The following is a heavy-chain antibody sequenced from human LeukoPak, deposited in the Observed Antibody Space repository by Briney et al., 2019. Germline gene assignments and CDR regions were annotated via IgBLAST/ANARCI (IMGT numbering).Heavy chain of an antibody. V-gene: IGHV1-18*01. J-gene: IGHJ4*02. Sequence: GASVKVSCKASGYTFTSYGISWVRQAPGQGLEWTGWIIAYNGNTNYAQKLQGRVTMTTDTSTSTAYMELRSLRSDDTAVYYCARDEVLAFVPAMASRGFDYWGQGTLVTVSS. D-gene: IGHD2-2*01. CDR3: ARDEVLAFVPAMASRGFDY. CDR2: IIAYNGNT. CDR1: GYTFTSYG.